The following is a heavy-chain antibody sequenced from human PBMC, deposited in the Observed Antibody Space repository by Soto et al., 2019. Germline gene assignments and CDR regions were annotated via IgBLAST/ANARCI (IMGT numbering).Heavy chain of an antibody. CDR3: AKESISDYYYYGMDV. V-gene: IGHV3-43*01. CDR1: GFTFYDYT. Sequence: GSLRLSCAASGFTFYDYTMHWVRQAPGKGLEWVSLISWDGGSTYYADSVKGRFTISRDNSKNSLYLQMNSLRTEDTALYYCAKESISDYYYYGMDVWGQGTTVTVSS. D-gene: IGHD3-3*01. J-gene: IGHJ6*02. CDR2: ISWDGGST.